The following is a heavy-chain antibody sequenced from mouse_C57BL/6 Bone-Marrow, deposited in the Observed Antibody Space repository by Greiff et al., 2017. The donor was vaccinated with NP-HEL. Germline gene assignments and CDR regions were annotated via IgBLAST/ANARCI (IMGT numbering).Heavy chain of an antibody. D-gene: IGHD2-4*01. V-gene: IGHV1-74*01. CDR3: AIRSDYDSLYYYAMDY. CDR1: GYTFTSYW. Sequence: QVQLKQPGAELVKPGASVKVSCKASGYTFTSYWMHWVKQRPGQGLEWIGRIHPSDSDTNYNQKFKGKATLTVDKSSSTAYMQLSSLTSEDSAVYYCAIRSDYDSLYYYAMDYWGQGTSVTVSS. CDR2: IHPSDSDT. J-gene: IGHJ4*01.